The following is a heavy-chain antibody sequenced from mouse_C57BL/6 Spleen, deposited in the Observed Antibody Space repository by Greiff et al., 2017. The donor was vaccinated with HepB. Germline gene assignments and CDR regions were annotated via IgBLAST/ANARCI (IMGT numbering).Heavy chain of an antibody. CDR2: IFPGSGST. J-gene: IGHJ3*01. CDR1: GYTFTDYY. Sequence: VQLQQSGPELVKPGASVKISCKASGYTFTDYYINWVKQRPGQGLEWIGWIFPGSGSTYYNEKFKGKATLTVDKSSSTAYMLLSSLTSEDSAVYFCAGDYYYGSSYWFAYWGQGTLVTVSA. D-gene: IGHD1-1*01. CDR3: AGDYYYGSSYWFAY. V-gene: IGHV1-75*01.